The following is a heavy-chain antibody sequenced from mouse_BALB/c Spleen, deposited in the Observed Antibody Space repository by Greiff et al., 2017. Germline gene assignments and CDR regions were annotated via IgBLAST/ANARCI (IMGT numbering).Heavy chain of an antibody. D-gene: IGHD1-1*01. CDR2: IWGDGST. CDR3: ARDPPFTTVVATRAMDY. Sequence: VMLVESGPGLVAPSQSLSITCTVSGFSLTGYGVNWVRQPPGKGLEWLGMIWGDGSTDYNSALKSRLSISKDNSKSQVFLKMNSLQTDDTARYYCARDPPFTTVVATRAMDYWGQGTSVTVSS. V-gene: IGHV2-6-7*01. J-gene: IGHJ4*01. CDR1: GFSLTGYG.